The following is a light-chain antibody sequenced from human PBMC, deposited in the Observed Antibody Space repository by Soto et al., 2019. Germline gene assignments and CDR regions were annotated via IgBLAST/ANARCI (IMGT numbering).Light chain of an antibody. CDR2: DVS. CDR3: KSYTSRSTYV. Sequence: QSALTKPASGYGSPGQSITISCTGTSSDVGGYNSVSWYQHHPGKAPKLMIYDVSNRSSGVSSRFSGSKSDNTASLTISGLQAEDEADYYCKSYTSRSTYVFGTGTKVTVL. CDR1: SSDVGGYNS. J-gene: IGLJ1*01. V-gene: IGLV2-14*03.